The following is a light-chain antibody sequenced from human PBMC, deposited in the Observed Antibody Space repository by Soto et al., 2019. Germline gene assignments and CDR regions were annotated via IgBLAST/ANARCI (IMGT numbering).Light chain of an antibody. V-gene: IGKV3-20*01. CDR1: QSVSSSY. Sequence: EIVLPQSPGTLSLSPGERATLSCRASQSVSSSYLAWYQQKPGQAPRLLIYGASSRATGIPDRFSGSGSGTVFTLTISRLEPEDFAVYYCQQYGSSLLTFGGGTKVEIK. CDR3: QQYGSSLLT. J-gene: IGKJ4*01. CDR2: GAS.